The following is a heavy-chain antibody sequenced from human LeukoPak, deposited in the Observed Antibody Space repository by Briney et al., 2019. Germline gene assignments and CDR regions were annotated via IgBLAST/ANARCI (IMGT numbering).Heavy chain of an antibody. V-gene: IGHV3-23*01. J-gene: IGHJ3*02. CDR2: ISATGGTT. Sequence: GGSLRLSCAASGFTFSSYGMSWVRQAPGKGLEWVSAISATGGTTYYAASVKGRFTISRDNSKNTLYLQMNSLRAEDTAVYYCAKTGARGATFDIWGQGTMVTVSS. D-gene: IGHD3-10*01. CDR3: AKTGARGATFDI. CDR1: GFTFSSYG.